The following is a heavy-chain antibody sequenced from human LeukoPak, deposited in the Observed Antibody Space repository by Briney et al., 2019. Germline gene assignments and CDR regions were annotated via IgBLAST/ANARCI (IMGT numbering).Heavy chain of an antibody. V-gene: IGHV3-21*01. Sequence: PGGSLRLSRAATGFTFIRYTTNWVRQAPGKGLEWVSSISSRSIYIYYADSVKGRFTISRDNAKNSLYLQMNSLRAEDTAVYYCASDRYYNGSGSDYSGSLDNWGQGTLVTVSS. CDR2: ISSRSIYI. D-gene: IGHD3-10*01. J-gene: IGHJ4*02. CDR3: ASDRYYNGSGSDYSGSLDN. CDR1: GFTFIRYT.